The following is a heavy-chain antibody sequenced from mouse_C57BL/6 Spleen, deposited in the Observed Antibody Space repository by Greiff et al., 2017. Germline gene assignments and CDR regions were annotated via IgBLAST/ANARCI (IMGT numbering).Heavy chain of an antibody. CDR3: ARALYYDGSSDWYFDV. CDR2: IDPANGNT. CDR1: GFNIKNTY. V-gene: IGHV14-3*01. J-gene: IGHJ1*03. D-gene: IGHD1-1*01. Sequence: EVQLQQSVAELVRPGASVKLSCTASGFNIKNTYMHWVKQRPEQGLEWIGRIDPANGNTKYAPKFQGKATITADTSSNTAYLQLSSLTSEDTAIYYCARALYYDGSSDWYFDVWGTGTTVTVAS.